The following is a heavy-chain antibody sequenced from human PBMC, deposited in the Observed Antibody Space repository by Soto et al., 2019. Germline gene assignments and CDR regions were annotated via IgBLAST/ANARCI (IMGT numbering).Heavy chain of an antibody. Sequence: ASVKVSCKVSGYTLTELSMHWVRQAPGKGLEWMGGFDPEDGETIYAQKFQGRVTMTEDTSTDTAYMELSSLRSEDTAVYYCATYRAAPARYSSSYYFDYWGQGTLVTVSS. CDR2: FDPEDGET. V-gene: IGHV1-24*01. D-gene: IGHD6-13*01. J-gene: IGHJ4*02. CDR3: ATYRAAPARYSSSYYFDY. CDR1: GYTLTELS.